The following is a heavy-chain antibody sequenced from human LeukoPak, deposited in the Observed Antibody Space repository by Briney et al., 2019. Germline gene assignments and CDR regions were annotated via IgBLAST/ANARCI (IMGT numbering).Heavy chain of an antibody. V-gene: IGHV4-39*07. CDR1: GASINSDTYY. CDR2: HSHSGSA. J-gene: IGHJ4*02. Sequence: PSETLSLTCTVSGASINSDTYYWGWIRQPPGKGLEWIGTHSHSGSAYYNPSLRSRITMSLDASENQLSLKLYSVTAADTAIYYCARYQTGTMFAVWGQGTLVTISS. CDR3: ARYQTGTMFAV. D-gene: IGHD1/OR15-1a*01.